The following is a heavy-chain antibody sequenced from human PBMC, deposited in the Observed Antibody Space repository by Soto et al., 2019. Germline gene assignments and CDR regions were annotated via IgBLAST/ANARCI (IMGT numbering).Heavy chain of an antibody. D-gene: IGHD3-22*01. Sequence: QVQLVQSGAEVKKPGSSVKVSCKASGGTFSSYAISWVRQAPGQGLEWMGGIIPIFGTANYAQKFQGRVTITADESTSTAYMELSILRSEDTAVYYCARRIEYYDSSGYYRLYFDLWGRGTLVTVSS. V-gene: IGHV1-69*01. CDR3: ARRIEYYDSSGYYRLYFDL. CDR2: IIPIFGTA. CDR1: GGTFSSYA. J-gene: IGHJ2*01.